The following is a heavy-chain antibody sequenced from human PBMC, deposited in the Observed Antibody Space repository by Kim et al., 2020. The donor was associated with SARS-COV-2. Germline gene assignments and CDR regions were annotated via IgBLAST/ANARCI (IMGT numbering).Heavy chain of an antibody. D-gene: IGHD2-21*01. CDR3: GSRTSHGTVVSVVEY. Sequence: GGSLRLSCAASGITFSRYEMNWVRQAPGKGLEWVSHISCGGETVFYADSVKGRFSISRDNAKNSLYLQMNSLRAEDTGFYYCGSRTSHGTVVSVVEYWGQGTLVPVSS. CDR2: ISCGGETV. V-gene: IGHV3-48*03. J-gene: IGHJ4*02. CDR1: GITFSRYE.